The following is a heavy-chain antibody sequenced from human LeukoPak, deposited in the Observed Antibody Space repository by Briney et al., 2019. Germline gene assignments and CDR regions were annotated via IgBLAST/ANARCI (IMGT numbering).Heavy chain of an antibody. V-gene: IGHV3-21*01. D-gene: IGHD3-10*01. CDR1: GFTFSSYS. Sequence: GGSLRLSCAASGFTFSSYSMNWVRQAPGKGLEWVSFISTSSSYIYYADSVKGRFTISRHNAKNSLYLQMNSLRAEDTAVYYCARDNYGSGSYSWSKRLDYWGQGTLVTVSS. CDR2: ISTSSSYI. CDR3: ARDNYGSGSYSWSKRLDY. J-gene: IGHJ4*02.